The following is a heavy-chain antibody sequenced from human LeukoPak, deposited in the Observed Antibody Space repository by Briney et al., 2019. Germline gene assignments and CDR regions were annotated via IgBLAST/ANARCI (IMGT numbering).Heavy chain of an antibody. V-gene: IGHV4-30-2*01. Sequence: SGTLSLTCAVSGGSISSGGYSWSWIRQPPGKGLEWIGYIYHSGSTYYNPSLKSRVTISVDRSKNQFSLKLSSVTAADTAVYYCARDGPPYCGGDCYFDYWGQGTLVTVSS. CDR2: IYHSGST. J-gene: IGHJ4*02. D-gene: IGHD2-21*02. CDR3: ARDGPPYCGGDCYFDY. CDR1: GGSISSGGYS.